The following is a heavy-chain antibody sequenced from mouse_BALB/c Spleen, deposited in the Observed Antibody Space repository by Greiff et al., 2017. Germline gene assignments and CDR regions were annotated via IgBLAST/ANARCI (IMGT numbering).Heavy chain of an antibody. CDR2: IYPGDGST. CDR1: GYTFTSYY. V-gene: IGHV1S56*01. Sequence: QVQLQQSGPELVKPGASVKMSCKASGYTFTSYYIHWVKQRPGQGLEWIGWIYPGDGSTKYNEKFKGKTTLTADKSSSTAYMLLSSLTSEDSAIYFCAKYGLYAMDYWGQGTSVTVSA. D-gene: IGHD2-10*02. CDR3: AKYGLYAMDY. J-gene: IGHJ4*01.